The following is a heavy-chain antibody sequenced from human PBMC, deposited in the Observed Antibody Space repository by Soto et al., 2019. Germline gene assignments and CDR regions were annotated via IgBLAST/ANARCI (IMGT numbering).Heavy chain of an antibody. CDR3: ARGVIPPVTGGYWFDP. V-gene: IGHV4-59*01. CDR1: GGSSSTYY. CDR2: IYYSGST. J-gene: IGHJ5*02. D-gene: IGHD2-2*01. Sequence: SETLSLTCTVSGGSSSTYYWSWIRQPPGKGLEWIGYIYYSGSTNYNPSLKSRVTISVDTSKNQFSLKLTSVAAADTAVYYCARGVIPPVTGGYWFDPWGQGTLVTVSS.